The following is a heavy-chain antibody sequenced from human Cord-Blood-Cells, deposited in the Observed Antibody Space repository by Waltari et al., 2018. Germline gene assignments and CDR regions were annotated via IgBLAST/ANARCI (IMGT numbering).Heavy chain of an antibody. CDR3: AKVMVGATGAFDI. CDR1: GFTFSSYG. D-gene: IGHD1-26*01. V-gene: IGHV3-30*18. Sequence: QVQLVESVGGVVQPGRSLRLSCAASGFTFSSYGMHWVRQAPGKGLEWVAVIWYDGSNKYYADSVNGRFTSSRDNSKNTLYLQMNSLRAEDTAMYYCAKVMVGATGAFDIWGQGTMVTVSS. CDR2: IWYDGSNK. J-gene: IGHJ3*02.